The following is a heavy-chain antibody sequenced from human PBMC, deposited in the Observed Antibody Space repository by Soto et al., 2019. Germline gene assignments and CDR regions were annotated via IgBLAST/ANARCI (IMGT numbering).Heavy chain of an antibody. CDR2: IYHSGST. D-gene: IGHD5-12*01. Sequence: QLQLQESGSGLVKPSQTLSLTCAVSGGSISSGGYSWSWIRQPPGKGLEWSGYIYHSGSTYYNPSHKARVITSGNRSKNPVSLQRSPVTAADTAGAYCAAGGGLPRYDWGQGALVTVSS. CDR1: GGSISSGGYS. J-gene: IGHJ4*02. V-gene: IGHV4-30-2*01. CDR3: AAGGGLPRYD.